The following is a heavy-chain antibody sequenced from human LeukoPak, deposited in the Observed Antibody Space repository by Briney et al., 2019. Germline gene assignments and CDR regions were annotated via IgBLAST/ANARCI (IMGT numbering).Heavy chain of an antibody. D-gene: IGHD6-19*01. CDR2: IYAGGST. V-gene: IGHV3-53*01. CDR1: GFTVSNNY. CDR3: ARDNSGWYAWFDS. Sequence: GSLRLSCAAAGFTVSNNYMSWVRQTPGKGLEWVSVIYAGGSTYHADSVKGRFTISRDDSKNTLYLEMNDLRAEDTAVYYCARDNSGWYAWFDSWGQGTLVTVSS. J-gene: IGHJ5*01.